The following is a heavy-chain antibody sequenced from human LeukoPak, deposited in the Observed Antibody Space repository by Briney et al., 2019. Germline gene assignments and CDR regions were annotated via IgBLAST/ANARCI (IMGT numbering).Heavy chain of an antibody. Sequence: GGSLRLSCAASGFTFDDYAMHWVRHAPGKGLEWVSLICGDGGSTYYTDSVKGRFTISRDNSKNSLYLQMNSLRTEDTALYYCAKDISYVYYGSGSIAHWGQGTLVTVSS. V-gene: IGHV3-43*02. CDR1: GFTFDDYA. J-gene: IGHJ4*02. CDR3: AKDISYVYYGSGSIAH. CDR2: ICGDGGST. D-gene: IGHD3-10*01.